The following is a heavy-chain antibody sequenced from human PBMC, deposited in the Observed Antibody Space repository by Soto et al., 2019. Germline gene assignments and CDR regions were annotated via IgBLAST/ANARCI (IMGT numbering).Heavy chain of an antibody. J-gene: IGHJ4*02. Sequence: QVQLVQSGAEVKKPGASVKVSCKASGYTFTSYGISWVRQAPGQGLEWMGWISAYNGNTKYAQKLQGRVTMTTDTGRSTAYMHLRSLRSDDTAVYYFAREPNYFDYCCQGPLVTVSS. CDR1: GYTFTSYG. CDR2: ISAYNGNT. CDR3: AREPNYFDY. V-gene: IGHV1-18*01.